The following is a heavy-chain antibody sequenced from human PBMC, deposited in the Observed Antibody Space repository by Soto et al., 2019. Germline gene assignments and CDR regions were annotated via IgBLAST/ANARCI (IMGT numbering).Heavy chain of an antibody. Sequence: PSETLSLTCTVSGGSIRSGDYYWSWIRQPPGKGLEWIGYIYYSGSTYYNPSLKRRVTISVDTSKNQFSLKLSSVTAAGTAVYYCARDRSLAAAGKGGFDYWGQGTLVTVSS. CDR1: GGSIRSGDYY. CDR3: ARDRSLAAAGKGGFDY. CDR2: IYYSGST. J-gene: IGHJ4*02. V-gene: IGHV4-30-4*01. D-gene: IGHD6-13*01.